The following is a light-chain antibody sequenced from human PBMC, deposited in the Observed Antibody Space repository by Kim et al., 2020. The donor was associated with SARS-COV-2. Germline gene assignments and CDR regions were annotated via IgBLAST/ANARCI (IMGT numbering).Light chain of an antibody. CDR2: DTS. V-gene: IGKV3-11*01. CDR3: QQRANWL. Sequence: EIVLTQSPATLSLSPGERATLSCRASQTVRTSFAWYQQKPGQAPRLLIYDTSNRAIGIPAKFSGSGSGTDFTLTISSLEPADSAVYYCQQRANWLFGQGTKLEI. CDR1: QTVRTS. J-gene: IGKJ2*01.